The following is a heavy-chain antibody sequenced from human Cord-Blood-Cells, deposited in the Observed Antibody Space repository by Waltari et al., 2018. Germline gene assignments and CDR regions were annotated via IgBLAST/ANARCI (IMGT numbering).Heavy chain of an antibody. CDR2: INAGNGNT. Sequence: QVQLVQSGAEVKKPGASVKVSCKASGYTFTSYAMHWVRQAPGQRLEWMGWINAGNGNTKYSQKFQGRVTITRDTSASTAYMGLSSLRSEDTAVYYCASLLAGDGDWYFDLWGRGTLVTVSS. J-gene: IGHJ2*01. CDR3: ASLLAGDGDWYFDL. D-gene: IGHD7-27*01. CDR1: GYTFTSYA. V-gene: IGHV1-3*01.